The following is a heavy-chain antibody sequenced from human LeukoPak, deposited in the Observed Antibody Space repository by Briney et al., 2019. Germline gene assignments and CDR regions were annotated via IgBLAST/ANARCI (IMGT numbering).Heavy chain of an antibody. D-gene: IGHD4-11*01. CDR2: IYYSGST. CDR3: ARHRVTTEY. V-gene: IGHV4-39*01. Sequence: SETLSLTCTVSGGSISSSSYYWGWIRQPPGKGLEWIGSIYYSGSTYYNPSLKSRVTISVDTSKNQFSLKLSSVTAADTAMYYCARHRVTTEYWGQGTLVTVSS. J-gene: IGHJ4*02. CDR1: GGSISSSSYY.